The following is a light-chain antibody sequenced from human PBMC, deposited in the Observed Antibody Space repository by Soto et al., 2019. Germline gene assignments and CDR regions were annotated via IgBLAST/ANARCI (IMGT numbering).Light chain of an antibody. V-gene: IGKV3-20*01. CDR2: GAS. J-gene: IGKJ1*01. Sequence: EIVLTQSPGTLSLSPGERATLSCRASQSVSSSYFAWYKQKPGQAPRLLIYGASTRATGMPHRFSGSGSGEAVTITISSMPYEDFAAYYCQQHGSSPWTFGQGTKVDI. CDR1: QSVSSSY. CDR3: QQHGSSPWT.